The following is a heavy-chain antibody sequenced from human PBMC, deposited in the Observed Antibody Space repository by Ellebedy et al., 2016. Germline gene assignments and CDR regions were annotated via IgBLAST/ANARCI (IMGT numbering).Heavy chain of an antibody. V-gene: IGHV3-53*01. CDR1: GFTVSSNY. J-gene: IGHJ6*02. CDR3: ARGASLGVAATYYYYNGMDV. CDR2: IYSGGST. D-gene: IGHD2-15*01. Sequence: GESLKISCAASGFTVSSNYMSWVRQAPGKGLEWVSVIYSGGSTYYADSVKGRFTISRDNSKNTLYLQMNSLRAEDTAVYYCARGASLGVAATYYYYNGMDVWGQGTTVTVSS.